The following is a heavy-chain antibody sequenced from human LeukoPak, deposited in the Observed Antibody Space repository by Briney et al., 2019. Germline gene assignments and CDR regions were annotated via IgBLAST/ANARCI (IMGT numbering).Heavy chain of an antibody. CDR2: MSARGGGS. Sequence: GGSLRLSCAASGFTLTNYPMSWVRQTPGRGLEWVSSMSARGGGSYYADSVKGRFTISRDNAKNSLFLQMNSLRAEDTAVYYCVKNSGWYCLDYWGQGTLVTVSS. CDR3: VKNSGWYCLDY. D-gene: IGHD6-13*01. CDR1: GFTLTNYP. J-gene: IGHJ4*02. V-gene: IGHV3-23*01.